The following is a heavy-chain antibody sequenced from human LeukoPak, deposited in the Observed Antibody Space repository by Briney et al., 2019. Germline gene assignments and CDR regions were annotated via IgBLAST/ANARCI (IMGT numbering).Heavy chain of an antibody. Sequence: GASVKVSCRASGYTFTSYGISWVRQAPGQGLEWMGWISAYNGNTNYAQKLQGRVTMTTDTSTSTAYMELRSLRSDDTAVYYCARDPPGYCSGGSCYSRYFQHWGQGTLVTVSS. CDR3: ARDPPGYCSGGSCYSRYFQH. CDR1: GYTFTSYG. D-gene: IGHD2-15*01. CDR2: ISAYNGNT. J-gene: IGHJ1*01. V-gene: IGHV1-18*01.